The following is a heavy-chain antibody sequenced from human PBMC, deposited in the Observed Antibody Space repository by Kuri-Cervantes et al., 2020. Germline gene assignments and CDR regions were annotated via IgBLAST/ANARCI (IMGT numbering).Heavy chain of an antibody. Sequence: ASVKVSCKASGYTFTSYGISWVRQAPGQGLEWMGWISAYNGNTNYAQKLQGRVTMTADTSTSTAYMELRSLRSDDTAVYYCARGTYYYDSSGYHIYYFDYWGQGTLVTVSS. CDR2: ISAYNGNT. J-gene: IGHJ4*02. CDR3: ARGTYYYDSSGYHIYYFDY. V-gene: IGHV1-18*01. D-gene: IGHD3-22*01. CDR1: GYTFTSYG.